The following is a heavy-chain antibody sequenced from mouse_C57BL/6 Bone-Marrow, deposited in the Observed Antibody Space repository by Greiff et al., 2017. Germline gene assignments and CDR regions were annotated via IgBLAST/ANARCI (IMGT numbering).Heavy chain of an antibody. D-gene: IGHD1-1*01. V-gene: IGHV6-6*01. J-gene: IGHJ2*01. CDR3: TKSDCSSYDY. CDR2: IRNKDNNHAT. CDR1: GFTFSDAW. Sequence: EVQLLESGGGLVQPGGSMKLSCAASGFTFSDAWMDWVRQSPEKGLEWVAEIRNKDNNHATYYAESVKGRFTISRDDSKSSVYLQMNSLRAADTGIYYCTKSDCSSYDYWGQGTILTVSS.